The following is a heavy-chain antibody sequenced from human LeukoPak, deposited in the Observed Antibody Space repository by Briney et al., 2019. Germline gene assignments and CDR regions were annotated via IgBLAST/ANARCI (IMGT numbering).Heavy chain of an antibody. V-gene: IGHV4-4*07. J-gene: IGHJ4*02. CDR2: IYSSGST. Sequence: SETLSLTCTVSGGSINSYYWSWIRRPAGRGLEWIGRIYSSGSTNYNPSLKSRVSMSVDTSKNQFSLKLTSVTAADTAVYYCARGGKATVVTMWGQGILVTVSS. CDR1: GGSINSYY. D-gene: IGHD4-23*01. CDR3: ARGGKATVVTM.